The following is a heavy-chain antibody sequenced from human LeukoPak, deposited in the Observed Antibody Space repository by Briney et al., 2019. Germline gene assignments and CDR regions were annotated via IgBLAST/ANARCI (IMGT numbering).Heavy chain of an antibody. V-gene: IGHV3-48*01. CDR1: GFTFSSYS. CDR2: ISSSSSTI. J-gene: IGHJ4*02. CDR3: AGTIFGVVHGFDY. D-gene: IGHD3-3*01. Sequence: GGSLRLSCAASGFTFSSYSMNWVRQAPGKGLEWVSYISSSSSTIYYADSVKGRFTISRDNAKNSLYLQMNSLRAEDTAVYYCAGTIFGVVHGFDYWGQGTLVTVSS.